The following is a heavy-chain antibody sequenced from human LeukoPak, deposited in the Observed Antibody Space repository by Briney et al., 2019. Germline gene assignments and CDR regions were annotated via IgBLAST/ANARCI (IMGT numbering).Heavy chain of an antibody. J-gene: IGHJ4*02. CDR1: GFTFSSYG. CDR3: ANAAMVRGVIPPFDY. CDR2: IRYDGSNK. D-gene: IGHD3-10*01. Sequence: GGSLRLSCAASGFTFSSYGMHWVRQAPGKGLEWVAFIRYDGSNKYYADSVKGRFTISRDNSKNTLYLQMNSLRAEDTAVYYCANAAMVRGVIPPFDYWGQGTLVTVSS. V-gene: IGHV3-30*02.